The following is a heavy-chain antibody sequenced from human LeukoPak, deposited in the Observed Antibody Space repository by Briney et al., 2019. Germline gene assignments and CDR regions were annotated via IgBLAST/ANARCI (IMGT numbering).Heavy chain of an antibody. D-gene: IGHD2-2*01. CDR2: ISSSGRTM. V-gene: IGHV3-48*03. CDR1: GFNFSNYE. Sequence: GGSPRLSCAASGFNFSNYEMNWVRQAPGKGLEWVSYISSSGRTMYYADSVKGRYTIPRDKAENSLYLQMNSMRAEDTAVYYCAKASYCSNTSCYRRFDYWGQGTLVTVSS. J-gene: IGHJ4*02. CDR3: AKASYCSNTSCYRRFDY.